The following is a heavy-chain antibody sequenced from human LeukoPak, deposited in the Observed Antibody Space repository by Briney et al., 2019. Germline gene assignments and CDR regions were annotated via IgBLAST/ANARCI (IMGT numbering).Heavy chain of an antibody. CDR2: INHSGST. Sequence: NPSETLSLTCAVYGGSFSSYYWSWIRQPPGKGLEWIGEINHSGSTNYNPSLKSRVTISVDTSKKQFSLKMSSVTAADTAVYYCARVAPPNPYWGQGTLVTASS. J-gene: IGHJ4*02. CDR1: GGSFSSYY. V-gene: IGHV4-34*01. CDR3: ARVAPPNPY.